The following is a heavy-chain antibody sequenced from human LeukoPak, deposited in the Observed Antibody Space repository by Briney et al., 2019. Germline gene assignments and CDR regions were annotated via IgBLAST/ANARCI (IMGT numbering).Heavy chain of an antibody. CDR3: ARGRSARRWDLPHLDL. D-gene: IGHD2-15*01. CDR2: IFYRGTT. J-gene: IGHJ5*02. CDR1: GGSMSGDY. V-gene: IGHV4-59*01. Sequence: PSETLSLTCSVSGGSMSGDYWNWVRQTPGKTLEWIGYIFYRGTTNYNPSRKSRITVSINTSKNQFSLTLTSVITADTAIYYCARGRSARRWDLPHLDLWGRGTLVTVSS.